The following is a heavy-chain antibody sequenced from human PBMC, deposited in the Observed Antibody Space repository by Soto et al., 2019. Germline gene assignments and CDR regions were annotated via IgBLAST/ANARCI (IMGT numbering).Heavy chain of an antibody. CDR1: GGTFSSYA. J-gene: IGHJ6*02. D-gene: IGHD2-2*01. CDR2: IIPISGTA. Sequence: QVQLVQSGAEVKKPGSSVKVSCKASGGTFSSYAISWVRQAPGQGLEWMGGIIPISGTANYAQKFQGRGTITADESTSTVSMELSRLRSEDTAVYLCARSQGSSTSLDIYYYYYYGMDVWGQGTTVTVSS. CDR3: ARSQGSSTSLDIYYYYYYGMDV. V-gene: IGHV1-69*01.